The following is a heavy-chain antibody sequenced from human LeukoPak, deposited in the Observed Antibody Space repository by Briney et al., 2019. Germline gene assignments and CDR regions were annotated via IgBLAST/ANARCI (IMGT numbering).Heavy chain of an antibody. CDR1: GFTFSSCG. CDR2: IRYDGSNK. Sequence: GGSLRLSCAAAGFTFSSCGMHWVRQAPGKGLEWVAFIRYDGSNKYYADSVKGRFTISRDNSKNTLYLQMNSLRAEDTAVYYCAKDLEVTIFGVANWFDPWGQGTLVTVSS. V-gene: IGHV3-30*02. D-gene: IGHD3-3*01. J-gene: IGHJ5*02. CDR3: AKDLEVTIFGVANWFDP.